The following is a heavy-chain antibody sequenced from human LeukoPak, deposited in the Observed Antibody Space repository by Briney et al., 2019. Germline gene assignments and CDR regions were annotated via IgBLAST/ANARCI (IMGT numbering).Heavy chain of an antibody. CDR2: INPSGGST. CDR1: GYTFTSYY. Sequence: ASVKVSCTASGYTFTSYYMHWVRQAPGQGLEWMGIINPSGGSTSYAQKFQGRVTMTRDTSTSTAYMELSSLRSEDTAVYYCASSSCTSCYRPLLYYYYYGMDVWGQGTTVTVSS. V-gene: IGHV1-46*01. J-gene: IGHJ6*02. CDR3: ASSSCTSCYRPLLYYYYYGMDV. D-gene: IGHD2-2*01.